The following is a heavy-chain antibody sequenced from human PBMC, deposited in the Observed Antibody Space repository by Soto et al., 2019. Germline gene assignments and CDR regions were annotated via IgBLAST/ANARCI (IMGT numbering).Heavy chain of an antibody. CDR3: ARGSSSNWSFDY. V-gene: IGHV4-59*01. CDR1: GGPISTYN. CDR2: IYYSGSN. D-gene: IGHD6-13*01. Sequence: SETLSLTCTVSGGPISTYNWSWIRQFPRKGLEWIGYIYYSGSNMYNPSLESRLTISLDTSKNQFSLKLSSVTAADTAIYFCARGSSSNWSFDYWGQGVLVTVSS. J-gene: IGHJ4*02.